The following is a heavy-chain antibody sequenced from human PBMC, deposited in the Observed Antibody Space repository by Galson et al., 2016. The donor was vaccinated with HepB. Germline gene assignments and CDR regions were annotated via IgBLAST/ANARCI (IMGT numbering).Heavy chain of an antibody. CDR1: GFTFSTYW. D-gene: IGHD2-2*01. CDR3: ANTLYQRPQGY. J-gene: IGHJ4*01. V-gene: IGHV3-7*01. Sequence: SLRLSCAASGFTFSTYWMIRVRQAPVKGLEWVASISQDGSEESYVDSVTGRFIISRDNARNSLHLQMNSLTVEDTALYYCANTLYQRPQGYWGHGPRVTVSS. CDR2: ISQDGSEE.